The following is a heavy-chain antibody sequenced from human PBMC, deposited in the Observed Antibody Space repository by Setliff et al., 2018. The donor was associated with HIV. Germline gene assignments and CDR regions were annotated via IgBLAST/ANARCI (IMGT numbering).Heavy chain of an antibody. CDR2: IIPIFGTT. Sequence: SVKVSCKASGDSFSNYAISWVRQAPGQGLEWMGGIIPIFGTTNYAQKFQGRVTITADESTSTAYMELSSLRSEDTAVYYCARSPIAAAGTFRFDPWGQGTLVTVSS. V-gene: IGHV1-69*13. D-gene: IGHD6-13*01. CDR1: GDSFSNYA. CDR3: ARSPIAAAGTFRFDP. J-gene: IGHJ5*02.